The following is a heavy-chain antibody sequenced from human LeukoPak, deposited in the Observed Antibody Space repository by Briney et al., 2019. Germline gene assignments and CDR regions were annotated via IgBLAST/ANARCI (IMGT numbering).Heavy chain of an antibody. V-gene: IGHV3-21*01. Sequence: GGSLRLSCAVSGFTFSRNSMNWVRQAPGKGLGWVSSISTSSSYIYYADSVKGRFTISRDNARNSLYLQMNSLRAEDTAVYYCARGGVGVTLISWSDYWGQGTLVTVSS. CDR3: ARGGVGVTLISWSDY. CDR1: GFTFSRNS. D-gene: IGHD1-26*01. J-gene: IGHJ4*02. CDR2: ISTSSSYI.